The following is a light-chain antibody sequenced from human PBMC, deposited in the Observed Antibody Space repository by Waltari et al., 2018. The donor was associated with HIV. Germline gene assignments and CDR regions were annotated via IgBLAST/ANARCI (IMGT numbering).Light chain of an antibody. V-gene: IGLV2-14*01. CDR2: EVS. J-gene: IGLJ3*02. CDR3: SSYISSASPE. Sequence: QSALTQPASVSGSPGQSTTISCTGTSDLRHYNSVSWYQHPPGNAPKVIIYEVSTRPSGVSSRFSGSISGNTASLTISGLQAEDEANYFCSSYISSASPEFGGGTKVTVL. CDR1: SDLRHYNS.